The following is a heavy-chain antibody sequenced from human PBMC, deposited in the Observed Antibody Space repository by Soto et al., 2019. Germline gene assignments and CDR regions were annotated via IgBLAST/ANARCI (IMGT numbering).Heavy chain of an antibody. CDR3: ARGKLWFGELVVGWFDP. CDR1: GGSVSSGSYY. V-gene: IGHV4-61*01. D-gene: IGHD3-10*01. CDR2: IYYSGST. Sequence: SETLSLTCTVSGGSVSSGSYYWSWIRQPPGKGLEWIGYIYYSGSTNYNPSLKSRVTISVDTSKNQFSLKLSSVTAADTAVYYCARGKLWFGELVVGWFDPWGQGTLVTVPS. J-gene: IGHJ5*02.